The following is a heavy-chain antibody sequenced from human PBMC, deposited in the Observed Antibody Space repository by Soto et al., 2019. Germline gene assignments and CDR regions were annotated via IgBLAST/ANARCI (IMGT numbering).Heavy chain of an antibody. Sequence: ASVKVPCKASGDTFSFYTINCVRQAPGLGLEWMGRVNPILSMSSYAQKFQGRLTMTRDTSTSTVYMELSSLRSEDTAVYYCARDRVDCSGGNCWRSVEDTWGQGTLVTVSS. D-gene: IGHD2-15*01. CDR2: VNPILSMS. V-gene: IGHV1-69*04. CDR3: ARDRVDCSGGNCWRSVEDT. J-gene: IGHJ5*02. CDR1: GDTFSFYT.